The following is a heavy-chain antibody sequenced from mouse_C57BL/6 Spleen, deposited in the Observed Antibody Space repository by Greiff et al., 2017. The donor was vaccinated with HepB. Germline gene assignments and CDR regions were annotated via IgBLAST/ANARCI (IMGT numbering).Heavy chain of an antibody. J-gene: IGHJ3*01. Sequence: EVMLVESGGDLVKPGGSLKLSCAASGFTFSSYGMSWVRQTPDKRLEWVATISSGGSYTYYPDSVKGRFTISRDNAKNTLYLQMSSLKSEDTAMYYCARHVDSAWFAYWGQGTLVTVSA. D-gene: IGHD2-13*01. CDR3: ARHVDSAWFAY. CDR1: GFTFSSYG. CDR2: ISSGGSYT. V-gene: IGHV5-6*01.